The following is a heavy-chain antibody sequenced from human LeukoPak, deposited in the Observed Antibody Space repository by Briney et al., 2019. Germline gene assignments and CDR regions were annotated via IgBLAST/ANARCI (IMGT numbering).Heavy chain of an antibody. CDR3: ARQSNYYYYGMDV. J-gene: IGHJ6*02. D-gene: IGHD6-6*01. CDR1: GYSFTSYW. Sequence: GESLKISCKGSGYSFTSYWIGWVRQMPGKGLEWMGIIYPGDSDTRYSPSFQGQVPISADKSLSTAYLQWSSLEASDTAMYYCARQSNYYYYGMDVWGQGTTVTVSS. CDR2: IYPGDSDT. V-gene: IGHV5-51*01.